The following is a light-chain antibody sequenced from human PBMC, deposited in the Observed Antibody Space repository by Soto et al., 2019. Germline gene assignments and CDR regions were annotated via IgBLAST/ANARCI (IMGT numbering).Light chain of an antibody. CDR3: QQSYSLPHT. CDR1: QRISTY. CDR2: GSS. J-gene: IGKJ2*01. Sequence: DIQMTQSPSSLSASVGDRVTITYRASQRISTYFNWYQQKPGKAPNLLIFGSSTLHSGVPSRFSGSGSGTDFILTISSLQPEDFATYYCQQSYSLPHTFGQGTKLEIK. V-gene: IGKV1-39*01.